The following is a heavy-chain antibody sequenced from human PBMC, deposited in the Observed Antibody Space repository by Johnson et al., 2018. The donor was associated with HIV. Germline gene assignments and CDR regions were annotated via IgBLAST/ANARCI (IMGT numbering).Heavy chain of an antibody. Sequence: VQLVASGGGLVQPGGSLRLSCAASGFTFSSYWMHWVRQAPGKGLEWVSGFSWNSGSIGYAASVKGRFTISRDNAKNTLYLQMNSLRAEDTAVYYCARVSSSSSFDAFDIWGQGTMVTVSS. CDR3: ARVSSSSSFDAFDI. CDR2: FSWNSGSI. J-gene: IGHJ3*02. V-gene: IGHV3-74*01. CDR1: GFTFSSYW. D-gene: IGHD6-6*01.